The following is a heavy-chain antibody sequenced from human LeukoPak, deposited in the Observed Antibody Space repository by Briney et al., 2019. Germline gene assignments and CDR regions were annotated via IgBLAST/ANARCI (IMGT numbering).Heavy chain of an antibody. CDR2: IYYSGST. V-gene: IGHV4-59*08. J-gene: IGHJ4*02. Sequence: PSETLSLTCTVSGGSISSCYWSWIRQPPGKGLEWIGYIYYSGSTNYNPSLKSRVTISVDTSKNQFSLKLSSVTAADTAVYYCARHNPYCSGGSCYDGGDYWGQGTLVTVSS. CDR1: GGSISSCY. CDR3: ARHNPYCSGGSCYDGGDY. D-gene: IGHD2-15*01.